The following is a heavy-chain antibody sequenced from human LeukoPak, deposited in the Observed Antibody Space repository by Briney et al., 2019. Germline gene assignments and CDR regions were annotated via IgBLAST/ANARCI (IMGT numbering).Heavy chain of an antibody. CDR2: INHSGST. Sequence: SETLSLTCAVYGGSFSGYYWSWIRQPPGKGLEWIGEINHSGSTNYNPSLKSRVTISVDTSKNQFSLKLSSVTAADTAVYYCARWHDSSGYADYWGQGTLVTVSS. CDR1: GGSFSGYY. V-gene: IGHV4-34*01. CDR3: ARWHDSSGYADY. D-gene: IGHD3-22*01. J-gene: IGHJ4*02.